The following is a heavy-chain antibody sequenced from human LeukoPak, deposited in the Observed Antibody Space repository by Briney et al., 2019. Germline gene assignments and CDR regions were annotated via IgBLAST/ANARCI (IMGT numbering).Heavy chain of an antibody. J-gene: IGHJ4*02. CDR1: GFTVSSNY. CDR3: AKGKAAAGPTYFDS. Sequence: GGSLRLSCAASGFTVSSNYMSWVRQAPGKGLEWVSVIYSGGSTYYADSVKGRFTISRDNSKNTLYLQMNSLRAEDTAIYYCAKGKAAAGPTYFDSWGQGTLVTVSS. V-gene: IGHV3-66*01. D-gene: IGHD6-13*01. CDR2: IYSGGST.